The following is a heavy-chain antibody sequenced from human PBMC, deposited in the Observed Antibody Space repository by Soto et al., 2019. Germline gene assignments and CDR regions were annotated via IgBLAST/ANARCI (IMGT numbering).Heavy chain of an antibody. V-gene: IGHV6-1*01. CDR2: TSYRSKWYD. CDR1: GDSVSSNSAA. J-gene: IGHJ6*02. Sequence: SQTLSLTCAISGDSVSSNSAAWNWVRQSPSRGLEWLGRTSYRSKWYDDYAVPVKSRITISPDTSKNQFSLHLMSVTPEDTAVYYCARGAGRGYCSGNTCYSPYNYYGMDVWGQGTTVTFSS. CDR3: ARGAGRGYCSGNTCYSPYNYYGMDV. D-gene: IGHD2-15*01.